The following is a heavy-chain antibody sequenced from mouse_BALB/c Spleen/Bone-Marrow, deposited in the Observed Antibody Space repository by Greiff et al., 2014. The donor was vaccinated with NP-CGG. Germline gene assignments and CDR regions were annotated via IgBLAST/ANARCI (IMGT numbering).Heavy chain of an antibody. Sequence: EVQLQQSGAELMKPGASVKLSCTASGFNIKDTYMHWVKQRPGQGLEWIGRIDPANGYTKYDPKFQGKATITADTSSNTAYLQLSSLTSEDTAVYYCARLGYRYGYWFFDVWGAGTTVTVSS. CDR3: ARLGYRYGYWFFDV. D-gene: IGHD2-14*01. J-gene: IGHJ1*01. V-gene: IGHV14-3*02. CDR1: GFNIKDTY. CDR2: IDPANGYT.